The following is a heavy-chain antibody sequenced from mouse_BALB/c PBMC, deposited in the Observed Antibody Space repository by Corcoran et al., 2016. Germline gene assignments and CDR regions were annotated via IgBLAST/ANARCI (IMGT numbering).Heavy chain of an antibody. V-gene: IGHV14-3*02. CDR3: ARDCDWYFVV. CDR2: LDPANGNT. Sequence: EVQLQQSGAELVKPGASVKLSCTASGFNIKDTYMHWVKQRPEQGLEWIGRLDPANGNTKYDPKFQGKATITADTSSNTAYLQRSSLTSEDSAGYYCARDCDWYFVVWGAGTTVTVSA. CDR1: GFNIKDTY. J-gene: IGHJ1*01.